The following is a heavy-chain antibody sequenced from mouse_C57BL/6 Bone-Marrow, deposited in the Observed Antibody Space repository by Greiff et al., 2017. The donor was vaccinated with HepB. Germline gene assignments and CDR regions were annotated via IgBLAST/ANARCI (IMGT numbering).Heavy chain of an antibody. Sequence: VKLMESGAELARPGASVKLSCKASGYTFTSYGISWVKQRTGQGLEWIGEIYPRSGNTYYNEKFKGKATLTADKSSSTAYMELRSLTSEDSAVYFCARERDGYYGYFDVWGTGTTVTVSS. CDR1: GYTFTSYG. D-gene: IGHD2-3*01. V-gene: IGHV1-81*01. CDR3: ARERDGYYGYFDV. J-gene: IGHJ1*03. CDR2: IYPRSGNT.